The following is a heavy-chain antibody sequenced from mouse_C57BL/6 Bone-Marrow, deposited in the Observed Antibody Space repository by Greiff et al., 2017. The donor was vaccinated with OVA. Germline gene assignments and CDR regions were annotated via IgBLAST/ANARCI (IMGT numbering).Heavy chain of an antibody. CDR2: IRHKANGYTT. CDR1: GFTFTDYY. CDR3: ARSRSYYRAWFAY. Sequence: EVKLMESGGGLVQPGGSLSLSCAASGFTFTDYYMSWVRQPPGKALEWLGFIRHKANGYTTEYSASVKGRFTISRDNCQSILYLQMNALRAEDSAAYDCARSRSYYRAWFAYWGQGTLVTVSA. D-gene: IGHD2-12*01. V-gene: IGHV7-3*01. J-gene: IGHJ3*01.